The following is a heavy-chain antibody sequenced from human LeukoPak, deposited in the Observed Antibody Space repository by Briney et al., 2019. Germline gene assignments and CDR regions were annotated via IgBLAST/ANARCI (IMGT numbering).Heavy chain of an antibody. CDR2: IYYSGST. CDR3: ARGRGTTPDY. Sequence: PSETLSLTCTVSGGSISSSRYYWGWIRQPPGKGLEWIGSIYYSGSTYYNPSLKSRVTISVDTSKNQFSLKLSSVTAADTAVYYCARGRGTTPDYWGQGTLVTVSS. J-gene: IGHJ4*02. V-gene: IGHV4-39*07. CDR1: GGSISSSRYY. D-gene: IGHD3-16*01.